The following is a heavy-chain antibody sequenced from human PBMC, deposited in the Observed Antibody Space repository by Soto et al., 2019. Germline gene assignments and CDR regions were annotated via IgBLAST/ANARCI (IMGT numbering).Heavy chain of an antibody. Sequence: EVQLVESGGGLVQPGGSLRPPCAASGFTFGNYWMSWARQAPGKGLEGVANIKQDGTEKNYVDSVRGRFTISRDNAKNSLDLQMNSLTAEDTAVYYCASVAIWGQGTLVTVSS. D-gene: IGHD5-12*01. CDR1: GFTFGNYW. V-gene: IGHV3-7*01. J-gene: IGHJ4*02. CDR3: ASVAI. CDR2: IKQDGTEK.